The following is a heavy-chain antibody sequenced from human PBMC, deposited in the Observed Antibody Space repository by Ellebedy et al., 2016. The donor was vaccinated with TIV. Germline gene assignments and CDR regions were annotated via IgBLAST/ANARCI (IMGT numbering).Heavy chain of an antibody. Sequence: SETLSLXXTVSGGSISSSSYYWGWIRQPPGKGLEWIGSIYYSGSTYYNPSLKSRVTISVDTSKNQFSLKLSSVTAADTAVYYCAGTIFDGSSYYYYYMDVWGKGTTVTVSS. J-gene: IGHJ6*03. CDR2: IYYSGST. CDR1: GGSISSSSYY. CDR3: AGTIFDGSSYYYYYMDV. D-gene: IGHD3-3*01. V-gene: IGHV4-39*01.